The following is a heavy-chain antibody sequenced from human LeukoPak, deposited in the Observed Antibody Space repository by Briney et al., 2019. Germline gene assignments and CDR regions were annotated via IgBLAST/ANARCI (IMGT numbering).Heavy chain of an antibody. Sequence: GGCLRLSCETSGFTFSFSSYFMTWVRQAPGKGMKWVSYISSSGISTRHADSVRGRFTISRDNAKNSVYLQMNSLRAEDTAVYYCVRGSYCSGTNCPPAHWGQGTLVTVSS. V-gene: IGHV3-48*01. CDR1: GFTFSFSSYF. CDR2: ISSSGIST. CDR3: VRGSYCSGTNCPPAH. J-gene: IGHJ4*02. D-gene: IGHD2-15*01.